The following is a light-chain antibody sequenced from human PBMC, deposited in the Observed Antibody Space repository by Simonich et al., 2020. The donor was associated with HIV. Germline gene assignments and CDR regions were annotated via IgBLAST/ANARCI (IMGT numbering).Light chain of an antibody. CDR1: QSLLHSDGRTY. Sequence: DIVMTQTALSLSVTPGQPASISCKSSQSLLHSDGRTYLYWYLQKPGQSPQPLIYEIFHRFSGVPDRFSGSGSGTDFTLKISRVEAEDVGVYYCMQSIQLPRTFGQGTKVEIK. V-gene: IGKV2D-29*02. CDR3: MQSIQLPRT. CDR2: EIF. J-gene: IGKJ1*01.